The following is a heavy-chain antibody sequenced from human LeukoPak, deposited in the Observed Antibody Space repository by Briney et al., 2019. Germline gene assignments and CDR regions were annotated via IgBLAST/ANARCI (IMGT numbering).Heavy chain of an antibody. CDR1: GYSFTRYW. CDR3: AGLDCSTSCYPRDAFDI. D-gene: IGHD2-2*01. Sequence: GESLQISCKGSGYSFTRYWIGWVRQMPGKGLEWMGIIYPRDSDTRYSPSFQGQVTISADKSISTAYLQWSRLKASDTAMYYCAGLDCSTSCYPRDAFDIWGQGTMVSVSS. V-gene: IGHV5-51*01. CDR2: IYPRDSDT. J-gene: IGHJ3*02.